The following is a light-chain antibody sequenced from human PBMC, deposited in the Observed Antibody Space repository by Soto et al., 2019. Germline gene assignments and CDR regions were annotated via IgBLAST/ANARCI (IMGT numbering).Light chain of an antibody. V-gene: IGLV2-14*03. CDR1: SSDVGGYNY. Sequence: QSVLTQPASVSGSPGQSITISCTGTSSDVGGYNYVSWYQHHPGKAPELLIYDVSIRPSGVSNRFSGSKSGHTASLTISGLQAEDEADYYCSSYASSSTDVFGTGNKVTVL. CDR2: DVS. J-gene: IGLJ1*01. CDR3: SSYASSSTDV.